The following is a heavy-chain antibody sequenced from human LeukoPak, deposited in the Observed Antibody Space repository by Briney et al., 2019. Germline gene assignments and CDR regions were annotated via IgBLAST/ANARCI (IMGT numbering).Heavy chain of an antibody. V-gene: IGHV1-58*02. Sequence: GTSVNVSCKTSGFTFSSSVMQWVRQARGQGLEWIGWIGVGSGSTNYAQKFQERVTITRDMSTRTAYMELSSLRSEDTAVYYCAAEVSPGGNSGWYFDLWGRGTLVTVSS. D-gene: IGHD4-23*01. CDR1: GFTFSSSV. CDR2: IGVGSGST. J-gene: IGHJ2*01. CDR3: AAEVSPGGNSGWYFDL.